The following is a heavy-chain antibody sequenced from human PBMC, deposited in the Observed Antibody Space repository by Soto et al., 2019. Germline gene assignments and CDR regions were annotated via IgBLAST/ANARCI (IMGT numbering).Heavy chain of an antibody. CDR2: ISAYNSHT. CDR3: ARDSPSSDS. D-gene: IGHD5-18*01. V-gene: IGHV1-18*01. CDR1: GYTFTSYA. Sequence: QVQLVQSGAEVKKPGASVKVSCKASGYTFTSYAISWVRQAPGQGLEWMGWISAYNSHTNYAQKLQGRVTMTKDTSTSTGDMDLRSLKSDVTAVYYCARDSPSSDSGGQGAQV. J-gene: IGHJ4*02.